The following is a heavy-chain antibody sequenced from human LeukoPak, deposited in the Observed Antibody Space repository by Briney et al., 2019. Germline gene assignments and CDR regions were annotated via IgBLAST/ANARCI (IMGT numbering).Heavy chain of an antibody. D-gene: IGHD3-22*01. CDR2: ISGSGVNT. CDR1: GFTFSSYA. CDR3: AKDQGYYYENSGYYYYY. J-gene: IGHJ4*02. V-gene: IGHV3-23*01. Sequence: PGGSLRLSCAAPGFTFSSYAMSWVRQAPGKGLEWVSGISGSGVNTDYADSVKGRFTVSRDNSQSTLYLHMNSLRAEDTAVYYCAKDQGYYYENSGYYYYYWGQGTLVTVSS.